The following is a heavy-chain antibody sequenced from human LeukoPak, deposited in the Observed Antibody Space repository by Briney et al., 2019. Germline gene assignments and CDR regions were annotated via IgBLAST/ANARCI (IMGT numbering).Heavy chain of an antibody. D-gene: IGHD3-22*01. CDR2: IRGSGGST. J-gene: IGHJ4*02. V-gene: IGHV3-23*01. Sequence: QPGGSLRLSCAASGFTFSSYAMSWARQAPGKGLEGVSAIRGSGGSTYYTDSVKGRFTISRDNSKNTLYLQMNSLRAEDTAVYYCAKATYYYDSSGYDYFDYWGQGTLVTVSS. CDR3: AKATYYYDSSGYDYFDY. CDR1: GFTFSSYA.